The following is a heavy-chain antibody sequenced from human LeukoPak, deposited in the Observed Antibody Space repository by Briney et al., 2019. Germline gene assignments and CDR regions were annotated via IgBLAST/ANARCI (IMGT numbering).Heavy chain of an antibody. CDR3: ARDFRRKIAAAAQPK. CDR1: GGSISSSSYY. V-gene: IGHV4-39*07. Sequence: SETLSLTCTVSGGSISSSSYYWGWIRQPPGKGLEWIGSIYHSGSTYYNPSLKSRVTISVDTSKNQFSLKLSSVTAADTAVYYCARDFRRKIAAAAQPKWGQGTLVTVSS. CDR2: IYHSGST. D-gene: IGHD6-13*01. J-gene: IGHJ4*02.